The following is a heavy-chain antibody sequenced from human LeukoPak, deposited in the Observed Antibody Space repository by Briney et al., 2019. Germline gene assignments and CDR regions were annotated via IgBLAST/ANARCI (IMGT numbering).Heavy chain of an antibody. D-gene: IGHD4-23*01. Sequence: PGGSLRLSCAAPGFTFSSYGMPWVRQAPGKGLGWVAVIWYDGSNKYYADSVKGRFTISRDNSKNTLYLQMNSLRAEDTAVYYCARETDYGGNSPNFDYWGQGTLVTVSS. J-gene: IGHJ4*02. CDR3: ARETDYGGNSPNFDY. V-gene: IGHV3-33*01. CDR1: GFTFSSYG. CDR2: IWYDGSNK.